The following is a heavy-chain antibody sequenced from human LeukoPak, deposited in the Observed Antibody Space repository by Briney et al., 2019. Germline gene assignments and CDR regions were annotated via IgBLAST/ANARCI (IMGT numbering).Heavy chain of an antibody. CDR2: LSSSGSTI. CDR1: GFTFSSYW. CDR3: AGGYSSNWFPNFDY. J-gene: IGHJ4*02. D-gene: IGHD6-13*01. Sequence: GGSLRLSCAASGFTFSSYWMSWVRQAPGKGLEWVSYLSSSGSTIYYADSVKGRFTISRDNAKNSLYLQMNSLRVEDTAVYYCAGGYSSNWFPNFDYWGQGTLVTVSS. V-gene: IGHV3-48*04.